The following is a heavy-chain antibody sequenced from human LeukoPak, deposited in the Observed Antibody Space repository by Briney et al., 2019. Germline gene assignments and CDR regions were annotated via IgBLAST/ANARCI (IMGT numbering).Heavy chain of an antibody. CDR2: IYHLGNT. V-gene: IGHV4-38-2*02. Sequence: SETLSLTCTVSGYSISSGYYWGWIRQPPGKGLEWIGIIYHLGNTYYNPSLKSRVTISVDTSKNQFSLKLRSVTAADTAVYYCARDYYDVLDAFDIWGQGTMVTDSS. CDR1: GYSISSGYY. J-gene: IGHJ3*02. D-gene: IGHD3-22*01. CDR3: ARDYYDVLDAFDI.